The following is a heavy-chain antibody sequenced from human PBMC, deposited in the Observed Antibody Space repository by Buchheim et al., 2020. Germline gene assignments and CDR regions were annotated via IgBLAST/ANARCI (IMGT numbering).Heavy chain of an antibody. CDR1: GFTFSPYW. Sequence: EVQLVESGGGLVQPGGSLRLSCVASGFTFSPYWMHWVRQAPGKGLVWVSRIGIDGSTTNYADSVKGRFTISRDNVKKTTYLPMDSLQAEDTAVYFCGRGGSNTARGMDVWGQGTT. V-gene: IGHV3-74*01. CDR3: GRGGSNTARGMDV. J-gene: IGHJ6*02. CDR2: IGIDGSTT. D-gene: IGHD5-18*01.